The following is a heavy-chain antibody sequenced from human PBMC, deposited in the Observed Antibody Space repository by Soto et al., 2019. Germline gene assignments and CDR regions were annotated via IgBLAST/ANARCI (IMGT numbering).Heavy chain of an antibody. J-gene: IGHJ4*02. CDR1: GYTFTNYY. Sequence: QVQLVQSGAEVKKPGASVKVSCKTSGYTFTNYYLQWVRQAPGQGLEWMGVIHPDGGHTTYSQKFQDRVTMTRDTFTSTSYMELSSLRSEYTAVYYCARGDTDYWGQGTLVTVSS. CDR3: ARGDTDY. V-gene: IGHV1-46*01. CDR2: IHPDGGHT.